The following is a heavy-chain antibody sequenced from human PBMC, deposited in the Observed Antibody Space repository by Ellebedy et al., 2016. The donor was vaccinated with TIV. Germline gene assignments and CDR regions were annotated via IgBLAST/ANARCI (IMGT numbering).Heavy chain of an antibody. J-gene: IGHJ2*01. CDR3: ARSGGVWYFDF. V-gene: IGHV4-59*01. CDR1: GGSISNYY. Sequence: SETLSLTCTVFGGSISNYYWTWIRQPPGKGLEWIGYIYNSGSTNYSPSLKSRVTISADTSKNQLSLKLSSVTAADTAVYYCARSGGVWYFDFWGRGALVTVSS. CDR2: IYNSGST. D-gene: IGHD3-10*01.